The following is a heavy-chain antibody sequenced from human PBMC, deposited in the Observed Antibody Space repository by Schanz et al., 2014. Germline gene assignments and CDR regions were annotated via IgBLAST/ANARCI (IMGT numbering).Heavy chain of an antibody. J-gene: IGHJ4*02. CDR3: ARVVRSDYLSELDF. Sequence: QVQLVQSGPEVKKPGASVKVSCKASGYTFTSYGITWVRQAPGQGLEWIGWISPYNGNTKYAEKLEDRVTMTTDIAASTAYMQLRSLTSDDTAVYYCARVVRSDYLSELDFWGQGTQVIVSS. CDR2: ISPYNGNT. CDR1: GYTFTSYG. V-gene: IGHV1-18*01. D-gene: IGHD4-17*01.